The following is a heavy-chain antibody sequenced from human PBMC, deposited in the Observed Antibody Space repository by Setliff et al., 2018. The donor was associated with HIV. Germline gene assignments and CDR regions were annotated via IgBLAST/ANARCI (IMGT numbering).Heavy chain of an antibody. D-gene: IGHD3-22*01. Sequence: GGSLRLSCAASGFTFSSYSMNWVRQAPGKGLEWVSSISSSSSYIYYADSVKGRFTISKDNSKNTLYLQMSSLRDEDTAVYYCVRGSGYYYFDNWGQGALVTVSS. CDR2: ISSSSSYI. J-gene: IGHJ4*02. CDR1: GFTFSSYS. V-gene: IGHV3-21*04. CDR3: VRGSGYYYFDN.